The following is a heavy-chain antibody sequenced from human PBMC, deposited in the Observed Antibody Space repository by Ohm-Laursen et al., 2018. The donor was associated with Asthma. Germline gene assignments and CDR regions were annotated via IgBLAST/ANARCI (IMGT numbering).Heavy chain of an antibody. J-gene: IGHJ4*02. Sequence: SLRLSCAASGFTFSTYWMHWVRQAPGKGLVWVSRVYDDGSNTIYADSVKGRFTISRDNAKNTLYLQMNSLRAEDTAVYYCTRGGHYGSYFDYWGQGTLVTVSS. CDR3: TRGGHYGSYFDY. CDR1: GFTFSTYW. D-gene: IGHD4-17*01. V-gene: IGHV3-74*01. CDR2: VYDDGSNT.